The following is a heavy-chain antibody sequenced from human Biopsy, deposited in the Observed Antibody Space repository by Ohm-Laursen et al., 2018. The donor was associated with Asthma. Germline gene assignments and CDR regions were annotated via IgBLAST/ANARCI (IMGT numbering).Heavy chain of an antibody. J-gene: IGHJ4*02. CDR2: IKHDGSEN. V-gene: IGHV3-7*01. CDR1: GFTFGDYC. D-gene: IGHD4-17*01. Sequence: SLRLSCAASGFTFGDYCMSWVRQVPGRGLEWVANIKHDGSENNHVDSLKGRFTISRDNSKNTLYLQMNSLRAEDTAVYYCARKARHGDYDFDYWGQGTLVTVSS. CDR3: ARKARHGDYDFDY.